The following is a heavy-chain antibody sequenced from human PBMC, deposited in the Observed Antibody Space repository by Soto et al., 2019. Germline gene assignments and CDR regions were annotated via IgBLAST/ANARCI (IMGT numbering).Heavy chain of an antibody. CDR1: GFTFSSYE. Sequence: VRLSCAASGFTFSSYEMNWVRQAPGKGLEWVSYISSSGSTIYYADSVKGRFTISRDNAKNSLYLQMNSLRAEDTTVYYCARGRDGYDPDFESWGQGTMVT. V-gene: IGHV3-48*03. CDR2: ISSSGSTI. D-gene: IGHD5-12*01. CDR3: ARGRDGYDPDFES. J-gene: IGHJ3*02.